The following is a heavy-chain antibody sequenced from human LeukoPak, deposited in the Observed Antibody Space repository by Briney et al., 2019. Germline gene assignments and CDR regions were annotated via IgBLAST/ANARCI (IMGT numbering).Heavy chain of an antibody. CDR2: IIPIFGTA. J-gene: IGHJ5*02. V-gene: IGHV1-69*13. Sequence: SVKVSCKASGGTFSSYAISWVRQAPGQGLEWMGGIIPIFGTANYAQKFQGRVTITADESTSTAYMELSSLRSEDTAVYYCARTGGVAYCGGDCWDNWFDPWGQGTLVTVSS. D-gene: IGHD2-21*02. CDR3: ARTGGVAYCGGDCWDNWFDP. CDR1: GGTFSSYA.